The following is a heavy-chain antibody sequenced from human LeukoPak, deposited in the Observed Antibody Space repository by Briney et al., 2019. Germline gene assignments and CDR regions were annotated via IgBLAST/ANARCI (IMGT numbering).Heavy chain of an antibody. D-gene: IGHD3-3*01. Sequence: GGSLRLSCAASGSTFSSYAISWVRQAPGKGLEWVSAISGSGGSTYYADSVKGRFTISRDNSKNTLYLQMNSLRAEDTAVYYCARDEHRPRITIFGVVIPDAFDIWGQGTMVTVSS. V-gene: IGHV3-23*01. CDR3: ARDEHRPRITIFGVVIPDAFDI. CDR1: GSTFSSYA. J-gene: IGHJ3*02. CDR2: ISGSGGST.